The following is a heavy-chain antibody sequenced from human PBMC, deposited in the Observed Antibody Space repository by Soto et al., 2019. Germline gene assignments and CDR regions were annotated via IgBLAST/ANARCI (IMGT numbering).Heavy chain of an antibody. CDR3: ARATVVVAAFFDY. CDR2: ISSSGSTI. J-gene: IGHJ4*02. V-gene: IGHV3-48*03. CDR1: GFTFSSYE. Sequence: GGSLRLSCAASGFTFSSYEMDWVRQAPGKGLQWVSYISSSGSTIYCADSVKGLFTISRDNSKNTLYLQMNSLRAEDTAVYYCARATVVVAAFFDYWGQGTRVTVSS. D-gene: IGHD2-15*01.